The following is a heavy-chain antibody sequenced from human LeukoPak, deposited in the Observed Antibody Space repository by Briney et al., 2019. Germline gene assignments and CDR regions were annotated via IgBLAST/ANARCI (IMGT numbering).Heavy chain of an antibody. D-gene: IGHD1-1*01. J-gene: IGHJ6*03. CDR1: GGSFSGYY. CDR2: INHSGST. CDR3: ARLGRYNWNDGRLGFYYYYYYMDV. Sequence: SETLSLTCAVYGGSFSGYYWSWIRQPPGKGLEWIGEINHSGSTNYNPSLKSRVTISVDTSKNQFSLKLSSVTAADTAVYYCARLGRYNWNDGRLGFYYYYYYMDVWGKGTTVTVSS. V-gene: IGHV4-34*01.